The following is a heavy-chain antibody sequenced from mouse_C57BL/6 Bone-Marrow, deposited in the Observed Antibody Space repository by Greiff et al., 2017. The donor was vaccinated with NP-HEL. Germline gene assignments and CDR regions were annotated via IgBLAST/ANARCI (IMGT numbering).Heavy chain of an antibody. CDR2: IRLKSDNHAT. CDR3: TGPGYYAMDY. J-gene: IGHJ4*01. V-gene: IGHV6-3*01. Sequence: EVQLVESGGGLVQPGGSMKLSCVASGFTFSNYWMNWVRQSPEKGLEWVAQIRLKSDNHATHYAESVKGRFTISRDDSKSCVSLQLNNLRAEDTGIYYCTGPGYYAMDYWGQGTSVTVSS. CDR1: GFTFSNYW.